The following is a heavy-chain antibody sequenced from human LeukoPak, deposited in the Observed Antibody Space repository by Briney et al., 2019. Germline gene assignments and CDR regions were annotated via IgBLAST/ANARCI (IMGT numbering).Heavy chain of an antibody. J-gene: IGHJ4*02. V-gene: IGHV4-34*01. D-gene: IGHD4-17*01. CDR2: INHIGST. Sequence: SETLSLTCAVLGGSFSGYDWSWIRQPPGKGLDWIGAINHIGSTNYNPSLKSRGTISVDTSKHQLSLKLSYVTAADTAVYYCARLLYGDYVDYWGQGTLVTVSS. CDR1: GGSFSGYD. CDR3: ARLLYGDYVDY.